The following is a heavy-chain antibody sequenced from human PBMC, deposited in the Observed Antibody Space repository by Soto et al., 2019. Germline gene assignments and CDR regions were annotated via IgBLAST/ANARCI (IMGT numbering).Heavy chain of an antibody. V-gene: IGHV3-49*04. Sequence: GGSLRLSCAASGITFIYAWMDWVRQAPGKGLEWVAFIRSKAYGETTEYAASVKGRFIISRDDSRSIAYLQMNSLKTEDTAMYYCTNDYADHDVGYWGQGT. CDR1: GITFIYAW. D-gene: IGHD4-17*01. CDR3: TNDYADHDVGY. J-gene: IGHJ4*02. CDR2: IRSKAYGETT.